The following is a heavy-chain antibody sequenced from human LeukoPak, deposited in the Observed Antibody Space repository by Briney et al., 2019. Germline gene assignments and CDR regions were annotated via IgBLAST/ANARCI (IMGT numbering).Heavy chain of an antibody. CDR1: GFTFSNYG. V-gene: IGHV3-23*01. Sequence: PGRSLRLSCAASGFTFSNYGMSWVRQPPGKGLEWVSRISNGGSNTYCADSVKGRFTISRDNSKNTLYLQLNSLRAEDTAVYYGAKGRPKSLDYWGQGTLVTVSS. CDR3: AKGRPKSLDY. J-gene: IGHJ4*02. CDR2: ISNGGSNT.